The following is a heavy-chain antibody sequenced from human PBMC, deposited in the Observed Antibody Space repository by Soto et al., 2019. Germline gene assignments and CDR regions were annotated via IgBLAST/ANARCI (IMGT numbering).Heavy chain of an antibody. D-gene: IGHD5-12*01. J-gene: IGHJ4*02. Sequence: EVQLVESGGGLVQPGGSLRVSCAASGFTFSSYWMSWVRQAPGKGLEWVANIEQDGSEVYYVDSVKGRFTISRDNAKTSLYLQMYSLRAEDTAVYYCVKDRWLGNWGQGTLVTVSS. V-gene: IGHV3-7*01. CDR2: IEQDGSEV. CDR3: VKDRWLGN. CDR1: GFTFSSYW.